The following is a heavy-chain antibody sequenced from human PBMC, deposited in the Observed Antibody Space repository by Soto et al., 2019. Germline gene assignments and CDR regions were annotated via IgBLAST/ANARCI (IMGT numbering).Heavy chain of an antibody. V-gene: IGHV4-30-2*01. J-gene: IGHJ4*02. CDR1: GGSISSGGYS. Sequence: SETLSLTCAVSGGSISSGGYSWSWIRQPPGKGLEWIGYIYHSGSTYYNPSLKSRVTISVDRSKNQFSLKLSSVTAADTAVYYCARGPYTAMVPGYFDYWGQGTLVTVSS. CDR2: IYHSGST. D-gene: IGHD5-18*01. CDR3: ARGPYTAMVPGYFDY.